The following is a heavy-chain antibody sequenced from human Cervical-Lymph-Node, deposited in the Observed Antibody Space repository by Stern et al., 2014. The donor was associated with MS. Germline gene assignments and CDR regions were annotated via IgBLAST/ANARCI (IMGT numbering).Heavy chain of an antibody. D-gene: IGHD5-24*01. J-gene: IGHJ4*02. CDR3: ARGNCDS. CDR1: GFHFCAYR. V-gene: IGHV3-48*02. Sequence: EVQLLESGGGLVQPGGSLRVSCGTSGFHFCAYRMHWVRQAPGKGLEWLAYITSRSTTIYYAESVRVRFTVSRVNAKNSLFLQMDSLRDEDTAVYFCARGNCDSWGQGTLVTVSS. CDR2: ITSRSTTI.